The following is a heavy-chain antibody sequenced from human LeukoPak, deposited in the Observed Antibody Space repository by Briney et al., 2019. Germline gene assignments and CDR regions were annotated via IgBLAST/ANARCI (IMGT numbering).Heavy chain of an antibody. CDR2: ISSSGSTI. J-gene: IGHJ4*02. V-gene: IGHV3-48*03. CDR1: GFTFSSYE. Sequence: GGSLRLSCAASGFTFSSYEMNWVRQAPGKGLEWVSYISSSGSTIYNADSVKGRFTISRDNAKNSLYLQMNRLRAEDTAVYYCARTSRSGYSYGPFDYWGQGTLVTVSS. D-gene: IGHD5-18*01. CDR3: ARTSRSGYSYGPFDY.